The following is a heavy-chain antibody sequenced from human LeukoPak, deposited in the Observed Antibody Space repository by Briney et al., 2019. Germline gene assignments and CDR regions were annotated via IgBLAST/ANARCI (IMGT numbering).Heavy chain of an antibody. CDR2: IKKDGSEK. CDR3: AREYRLVVPAAYYYYYYYMDV. V-gene: IGHV3-7*03. Sequence: GGSLRLSCAASGFTFSSYWMSWGRQAPGKGLEWVANIKKDGSEKYYVDSVKGRFTISRDNAKNSLYLQMNSLRAEDTAVYYCAREYRLVVPAAYYYYYYYMDVWGKGTTVTISS. D-gene: IGHD2-2*01. CDR1: GFTFSSYW. J-gene: IGHJ6*03.